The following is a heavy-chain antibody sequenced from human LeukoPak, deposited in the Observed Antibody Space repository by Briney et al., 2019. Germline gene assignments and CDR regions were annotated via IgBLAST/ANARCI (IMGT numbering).Heavy chain of an antibody. CDR3: AATVEGSGPYYGMDV. J-gene: IGHJ6*02. D-gene: IGHD3-10*01. CDR2: IVVGSGHT. V-gene: IGHV1-58*02. Sequence: ASVNVSCKASVFTFTSSAMQWLRQPRGQRLDWIGWIVVGSGHTNYAQKFQERVTITRNMSTSTASMELSSLRSEDTAVYYCAATVEGSGPYYGMDVWGQGTTVTVSS. CDR1: VFTFTSSA.